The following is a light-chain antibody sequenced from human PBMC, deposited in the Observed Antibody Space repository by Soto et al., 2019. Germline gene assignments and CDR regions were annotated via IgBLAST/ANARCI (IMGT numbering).Light chain of an antibody. Sequence: DIVLTQSHGTLSLSPGERATLSCRASQTVTSNYLAWYQQKPGQAPRLLFSGASNRATGIPDRFSDSGSGTDFTLTISRLEPEDFAVYYCQQYGSSPWTFGQGTKAEIK. CDR2: GAS. J-gene: IGKJ1*01. CDR1: QTVTSNY. V-gene: IGKV3-20*01. CDR3: QQYGSSPWT.